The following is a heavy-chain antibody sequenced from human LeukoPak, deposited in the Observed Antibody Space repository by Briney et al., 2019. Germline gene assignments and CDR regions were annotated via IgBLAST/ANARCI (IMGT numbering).Heavy chain of an antibody. V-gene: IGHV3-30*04. CDR3: ARDWGYGSGTYYID. CDR1: GFTFSSHT. CDR2: ILYDGSDK. D-gene: IGHD3-10*01. J-gene: IGHJ4*02. Sequence: PGRSLRLSCAASGFTFSSHTMHWVRQAPGKGLESVAVILYDGSDKYYADSVKGRFSISRDNSKNTLYLQMNGLRAEDTAVYYCARDWGYGSGTYYIDWGAGTLVTVSS.